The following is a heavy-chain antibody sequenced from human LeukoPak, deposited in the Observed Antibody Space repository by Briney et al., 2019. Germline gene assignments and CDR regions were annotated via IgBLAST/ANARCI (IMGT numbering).Heavy chain of an antibody. Sequence: SETLSLTCAVYGGSFSGYYWSWIRQPPGKGLEWIGEINHSGSTNYNPSLNSRVTISVDTSKNQFSLNVSSVTAADTAVYYCERSGGYYYYYGMDVWGQGTTVTVSS. J-gene: IGHJ6*02. CDR2: INHSGST. CDR1: GGSFSGYY. V-gene: IGHV4-34*01. CDR3: ERSGGYYYYYGMDV. D-gene: IGHD3-10*01.